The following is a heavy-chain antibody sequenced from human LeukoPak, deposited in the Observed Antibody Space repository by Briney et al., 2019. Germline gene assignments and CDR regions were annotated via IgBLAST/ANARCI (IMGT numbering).Heavy chain of an antibody. V-gene: IGHV4-4*07. J-gene: IGHJ3*02. Sequence: PSETLSLTCTVSGGSISSYYWSWIRQPAGKGLEWIGRIETSGNTNYKPSLKSRVTMSVDTSKNQFSLQLNSVTPEDTAVYYCARDRSGYSSGWHPDAFDIWGQGTLVTVSS. CDR2: IETSGNT. CDR3: ARDRSGYSSGWHPDAFDI. D-gene: IGHD6-19*01. CDR1: GGSISSYY.